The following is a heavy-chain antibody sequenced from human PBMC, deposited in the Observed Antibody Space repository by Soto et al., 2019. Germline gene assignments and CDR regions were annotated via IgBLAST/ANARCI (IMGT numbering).Heavy chain of an antibody. V-gene: IGHV1-3*01. CDR1: GYTFTSYA. CDR3: ARDSCSGGSCYSPPSYFDY. CDR2: INAGNGNT. J-gene: IGHJ4*02. D-gene: IGHD2-15*01. Sequence: GASVKVSCKASGYTFTSYAIYWVRQAPGQRLEWMGWINAGNGNTKYSQKFQGRVTITRDTSASTAYMELSSLRSEDTAVYYCARDSCSGGSCYSPPSYFDYWGQGTLVTVSS.